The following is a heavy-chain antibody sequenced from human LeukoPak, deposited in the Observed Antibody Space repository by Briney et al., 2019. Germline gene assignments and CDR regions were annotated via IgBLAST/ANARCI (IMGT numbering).Heavy chain of an antibody. J-gene: IGHJ5*02. CDR1: GYSFTSYW. CDR3: ARYSSSRYNWFDP. Sequence: GESLKISCKGSGYSFTSYWIGWVRPMPGKGLEWMGIIYPGDSDTRYSPSFQGQVTISADKSISTAYLQWSRLKASDTAMYYCARYSSSRYNWFDPWGQGTLVTVSS. D-gene: IGHD6-13*01. V-gene: IGHV5-51*01. CDR2: IYPGDSDT.